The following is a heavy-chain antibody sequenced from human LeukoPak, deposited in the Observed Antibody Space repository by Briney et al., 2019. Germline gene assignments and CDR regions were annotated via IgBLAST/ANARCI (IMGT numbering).Heavy chain of an antibody. CDR2: TAYGGTA. D-gene: IGHD2-2*01. V-gene: IGHV4-39*01. Sequence: SETLSLSCTVAGGSISRRRYSWGWMRQPPGKGLGWRGSTAYGGTAYYNPSLKSLVTICVDTSNNQLSLTLRSVTAADTALYYCARHGAQLLYYFDYWGQGTLVTVSS. CDR3: ARHGAQLLYYFDY. CDR1: GGSISRRRYS. J-gene: IGHJ4*02.